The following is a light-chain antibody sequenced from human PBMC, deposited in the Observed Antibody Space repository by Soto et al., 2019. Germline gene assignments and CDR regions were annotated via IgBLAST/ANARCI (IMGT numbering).Light chain of an antibody. J-gene: IGKJ3*01. V-gene: IGKV1-33*01. CDR1: EDIRTS. Sequence: DIQMTQSPSSLSASVGARVSITCQASEDIRTSLSWFQHKPGRAPKLLIYGASYLETGVPSRFRGSESGTDFTLTISSLQAEDTATYYCQHYNNLPPFTFGRGTMVDIK. CDR2: GAS. CDR3: QHYNNLPPFT.